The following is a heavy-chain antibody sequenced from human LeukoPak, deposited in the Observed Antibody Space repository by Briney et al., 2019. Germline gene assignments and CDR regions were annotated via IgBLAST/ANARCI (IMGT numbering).Heavy chain of an antibody. V-gene: IGHV3-66*01. D-gene: IGHD3-22*01. CDR3: ASRPFSNGWGTLTYFDY. Sequence: GGSLRLSCAASGFAVRVDYVTWVRQAPGKGLDRVSLIYGGGDTYYADSVKGRFTISKDNSKNTVFLQMNSLRTEDTAVYYCASRPFSNGWGTLTYFDYWGQGTLVTVSS. CDR2: IYGGGDT. CDR1: GFAVRVDY. J-gene: IGHJ4*02.